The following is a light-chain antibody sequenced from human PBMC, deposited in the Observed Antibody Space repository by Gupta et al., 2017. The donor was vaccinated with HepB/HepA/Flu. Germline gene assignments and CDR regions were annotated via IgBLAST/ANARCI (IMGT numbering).Light chain of an antibody. CDR3: KSYASSLSVVV. J-gene: IGLJ2*01. V-gene: IGLV1-40*01. CDR1: SSNIGAGYD. Sequence: QSVLTQPPSVSGAPGQMVTISCTGSSSNIGAGYDVHWYQQLPGKAPKLLIYGNSNRPSGVTDRFSGSKSGNSASLAITGLQAEDEADYYCKSYASSLSVVVLGGGTKLTVL. CDR2: GNS.